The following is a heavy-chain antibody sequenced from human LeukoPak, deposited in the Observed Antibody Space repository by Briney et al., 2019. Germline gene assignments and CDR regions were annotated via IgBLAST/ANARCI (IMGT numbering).Heavy chain of an antibody. CDR2: VNPNSGGT. V-gene: IGHV1-2*02. Sequence: ASVKVSCKASGYTFTGYYMHWVRQAPGQGLEWVGWVNPNSGGTNYAQRFQGRVTMTRDTSISTAYMELSRLTSDDTAMYYCARDITPDSTVTTNDWGQGTLVTVSS. D-gene: IGHD4-17*01. CDR1: GYTFTGYY. J-gene: IGHJ4*02. CDR3: ARDITPDSTVTTND.